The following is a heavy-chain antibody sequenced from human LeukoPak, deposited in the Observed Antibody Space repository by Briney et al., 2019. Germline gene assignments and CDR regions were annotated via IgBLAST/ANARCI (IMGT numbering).Heavy chain of an antibody. CDR2: IWNDGSNK. CDR3: ARVHFDWLHRALDAFDI. D-gene: IGHD3-9*01. J-gene: IGHJ3*02. Sequence: GRSLRLSCAASGFTFSSYGMHWVRQAPGQGLEWVAVIWNDGSNKYYVDSVKGRFTISRDNAKNSLYLQMNSLRAEDTAVYYCARVHFDWLHRALDAFDIWGQGTMVTVSS. CDR1: GFTFSSYG. V-gene: IGHV3-33*03.